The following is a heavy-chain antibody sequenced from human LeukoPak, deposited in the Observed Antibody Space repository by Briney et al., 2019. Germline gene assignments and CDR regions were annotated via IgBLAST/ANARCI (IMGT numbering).Heavy chain of an antibody. V-gene: IGHV4-34*01. CDR1: GGSFSGYY. CDR2: INHSGST. Sequence: ETLSLTCAVYGGSFSGYYWSWIRQPPGKGLEWIGEINHSGSTNYNPSLKSRVTMSIDTSKNQFSLKLNSVTAADTAVYYCASKLTAVAGYFDFWGQGTLVTVSS. J-gene: IGHJ4*02. CDR3: ASKLTAVAGYFDF. D-gene: IGHD6-19*01.